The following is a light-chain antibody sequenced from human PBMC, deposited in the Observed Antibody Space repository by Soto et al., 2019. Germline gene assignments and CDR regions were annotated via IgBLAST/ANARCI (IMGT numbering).Light chain of an antibody. J-gene: IGKJ3*01. Sequence: AIRMTQSPSSFSASTGDRVTITCRASQAISSYLAWYQQKPGKAPKLLIYGTSTLQSGVPSRFSGSGSGTDFTLTISCLQSEDFATYYCQQYYSYPHTFGPGTKVDIK. CDR3: QQYYSYPHT. CDR1: QAISSY. V-gene: IGKV1-8*01. CDR2: GTS.